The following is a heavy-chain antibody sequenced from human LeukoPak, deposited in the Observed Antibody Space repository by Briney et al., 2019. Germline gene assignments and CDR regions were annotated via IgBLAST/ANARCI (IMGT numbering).Heavy chain of an antibody. J-gene: IGHJ4*02. CDR1: GFTFSSYG. D-gene: IGHD7-27*01. V-gene: IGHV3-30*18. Sequence: GGSLRLSCAASGFTFSSYGMHWVRQAPGKGLEWVAVISYDGSNKYYADSVKGRFTISRDNSKNTLFLQMNSLRAEDTAVYYCAKDGGLWVSAHWGDSWGRGTLVTVSS. CDR2: ISYDGSNK. CDR3: AKDGGLWVSAHWGDS.